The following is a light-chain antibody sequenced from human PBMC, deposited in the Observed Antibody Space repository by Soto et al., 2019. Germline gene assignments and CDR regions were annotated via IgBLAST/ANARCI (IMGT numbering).Light chain of an antibody. CDR3: SSYTTSNTLGV. J-gene: IGLJ1*01. CDR1: SVKVGDYNS. Sequence: QSALTQPASVSGSPGQSITISCTGTSVKVGDYNSLSWYQQYPGKAPKLMIYDVSNRPSRVSNRFSASKSGNTASLTISGLQAEDEADYYCSSYTTSNTLGVFGTGTKLTVL. CDR2: DVS. V-gene: IGLV2-14*01.